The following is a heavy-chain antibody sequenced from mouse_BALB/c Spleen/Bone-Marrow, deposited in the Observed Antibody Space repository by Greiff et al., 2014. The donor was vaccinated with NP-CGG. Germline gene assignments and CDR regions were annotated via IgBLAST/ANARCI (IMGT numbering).Heavy chain of an antibody. D-gene: IGHD3-2*02. V-gene: IGHV2-2*02. Sequence: QVQLKESGPGLVQPSQSLSITCIVSGFSLTSYGVHWVRQSPGKGLEWLGVIWSGGSTDYNAAFISRLSISKDNSKSQVFFKMNSLQANDTAIYYCASQAYLCLDYWGQGTSVTVSS. CDR1: GFSLTSYG. CDR3: ASQAYLCLDY. CDR2: IWSGGST. J-gene: IGHJ4*01.